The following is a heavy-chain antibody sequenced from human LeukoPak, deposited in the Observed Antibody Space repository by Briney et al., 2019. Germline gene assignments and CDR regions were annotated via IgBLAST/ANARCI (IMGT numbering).Heavy chain of an antibody. V-gene: IGHV3-23*01. J-gene: IGHJ4*02. CDR3: AKLTSGWFEDF. D-gene: IGHD6-19*01. CDR1: GCTFNNYP. CDR2: IRPSDGST. Sequence: GGSLRLSCAASGCTFNNYPMTWVRQAPGKGLEWVSAIRPSDGSTFYADSVMGRFTISRDSSKNTLYLQMNSLRAEDTALYYCAKLTSGWFEDFWGQGTLVTVSS.